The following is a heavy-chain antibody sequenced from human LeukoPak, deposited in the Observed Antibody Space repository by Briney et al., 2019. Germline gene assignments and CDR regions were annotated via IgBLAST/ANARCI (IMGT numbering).Heavy chain of an antibody. CDR2: IYYSGST. J-gene: IGHJ5*02. CDR1: GGSISSYY. Sequence: PSETLSLTCTVSGGSISSYYWSWIRQPPGKGLEWIGYIYYSGSTNYNPSLKSRVTISVDTSKNQFSLKLSSVTAADTAVYYCARGQGGYCSSTSCYNWFDPWGQGTLVTVS. V-gene: IGHV4-59*01. D-gene: IGHD2-2*01. CDR3: ARGQGGYCSSTSCYNWFDP.